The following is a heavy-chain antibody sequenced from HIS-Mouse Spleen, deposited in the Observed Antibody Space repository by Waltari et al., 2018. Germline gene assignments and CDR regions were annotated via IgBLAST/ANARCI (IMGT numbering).Heavy chain of an antibody. J-gene: IGHJ2*01. CDR2: IYYSGST. D-gene: IGHD6-13*01. CDR3: AREIPYSSSWYDWYFDL. Sequence: QLQLQESGPGLVKPSETLSLTCPVSGGSIVSSRYYWGWIRQPPGKGLEWIGSIYYSGSTYYNPSLKSRVTISVDTSKNQFSLKLSSVTAADTAVYYCAREIPYSSSWYDWYFDLWGRGTLVTVSS. V-gene: IGHV4-39*07. CDR1: GGSIVSSRYY.